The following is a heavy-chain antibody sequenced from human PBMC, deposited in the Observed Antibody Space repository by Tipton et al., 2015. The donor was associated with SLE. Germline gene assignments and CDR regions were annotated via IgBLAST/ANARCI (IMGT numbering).Heavy chain of an antibody. CDR3: ARDCHGYSSGWYGYYYGLDV. J-gene: IGHJ6*02. CDR2: IDHSRST. D-gene: IGHD6-19*01. Sequence: TLSLTCAVYGGSFSVHYWSWSWIRQPPGKGLEWIGEIDHSRSTNYNPSLKSRVTISIHTSKNQFSLRLSSVTAADTAVYYCARDCHGYSSGWYGYYYGLDVWGQGTTVTVSS. V-gene: IGHV4-34*01. CDR1: GGSFSVHY.